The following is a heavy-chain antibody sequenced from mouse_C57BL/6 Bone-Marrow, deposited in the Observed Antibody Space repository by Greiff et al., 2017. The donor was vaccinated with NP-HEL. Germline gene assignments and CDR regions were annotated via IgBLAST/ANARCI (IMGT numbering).Heavy chain of an antibody. Sequence: QVQLQQPGAELVKPGASVKMSCKASGYTFTSYWITWVKQRPGQGLEWIGDIYPGSGSTNYNEKFKSKATLTVDTSSSTAYMQLSSLTSEDSAVYYCARRGGYFFYWYFDVWGTGTTVTVSS. V-gene: IGHV1-55*01. J-gene: IGHJ1*03. D-gene: IGHD2-3*01. CDR1: GYTFTSYW. CDR3: ARRGGYFFYWYFDV. CDR2: IYPGSGST.